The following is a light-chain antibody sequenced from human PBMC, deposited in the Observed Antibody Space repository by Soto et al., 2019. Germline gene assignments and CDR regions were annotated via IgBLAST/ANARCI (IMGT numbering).Light chain of an antibody. CDR3: QQYGSSLLT. J-gene: IGKJ4*01. CDR1: QSVSSGS. V-gene: IGKV3-20*01. CDR2: DAS. Sequence: EIVLTQSPGTLSLSPGGRATLSCRASQSVSSGSLAWYQQKPGQAPRLLIYDASSRATGIPDRFSGSGSGTDFTLTISRLEPEDFAVYYCQQYGSSLLTFGGGTKVDIK.